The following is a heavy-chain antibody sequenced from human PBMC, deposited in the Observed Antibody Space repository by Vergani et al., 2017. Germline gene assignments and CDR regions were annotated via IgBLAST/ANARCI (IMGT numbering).Heavy chain of an antibody. CDR1: GFTFSSYG. V-gene: IGHV3-33*01. D-gene: IGHD6-19*01. CDR2: IWYDGSNK. J-gene: IGHJ4*02. CDR3: ARDVRAVAGRLTYYFDY. Sequence: QVQLVESGGGVVQPGRSLRLSCAASGFTFSSYGMHWVRQAPGKGLEWVAVIWYDGSNKYYADSVKGRFTISRDNSKSTLYLQMNSLRAEDTAVYYCARDVRAVAGRLTYYFDYWGQGTLVTVSS.